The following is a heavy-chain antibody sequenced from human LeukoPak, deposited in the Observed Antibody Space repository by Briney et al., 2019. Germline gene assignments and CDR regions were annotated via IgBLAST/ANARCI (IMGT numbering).Heavy chain of an antibody. V-gene: IGHV4-34*01. CDR3: ARFLIASWYYYYGMDV. J-gene: IGHJ6*02. Sequence: KPSETLSLTCAVYGGSFSGYYWSWIRQPPGKGLEWIGEINHSGSTNYNPSLKSRVTISVDTSKHQFSLKLSSVTAADTAVYYCARFLIASWYYYYGMDVWGQGTTVTVSS. D-gene: IGHD2/OR15-2a*01. CDR2: INHSGST. CDR1: GGSFSGYY.